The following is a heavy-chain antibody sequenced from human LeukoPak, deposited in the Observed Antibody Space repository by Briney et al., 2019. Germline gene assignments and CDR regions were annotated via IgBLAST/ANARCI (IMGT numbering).Heavy chain of an antibody. V-gene: IGHV1-8*02. D-gene: IGHD3-10*01. CDR1: GSTFSSYD. CDR2: MNPNSDDT. Sequence: AVKVSCKASGSTFSSYDINWVRQATGQGVDWMGWMNPNSDDTGYTQSLQGRVTMTRENSISTAYMALSSLRSEDTAVYYCARGPCGTGSHFDFWGQGTLVTVSS. J-gene: IGHJ4*02. CDR3: ARGPCGTGSHFDF.